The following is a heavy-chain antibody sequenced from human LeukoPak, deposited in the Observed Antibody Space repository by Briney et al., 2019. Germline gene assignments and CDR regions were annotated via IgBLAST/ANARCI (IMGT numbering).Heavy chain of an antibody. CDR2: IIPIFGTT. J-gene: IGHJ4*02. CDR3: ARDLVPYGSGNSMGD. CDR1: GGTLCSHA. V-gene: IGHV1-69*13. D-gene: IGHD3-10*01. Sequence: ASVTVSCKASGGTLCSHAISWVRQAPGQGLEWMGGIIPIFGTTNYAQKFQGRVTISADESTNTAYMELSSLRSEDTAVYYCARDLVPYGSGNSMGDWGQGTLVTVSS.